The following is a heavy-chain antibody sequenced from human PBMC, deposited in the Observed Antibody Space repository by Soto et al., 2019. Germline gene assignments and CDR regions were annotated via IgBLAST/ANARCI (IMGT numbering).Heavy chain of an antibody. CDR3: ARDRNIVATIYKYYGMDV. J-gene: IGHJ6*02. CDR2: IIPIFSTP. V-gene: IGHV1-69*13. D-gene: IGHD5-12*01. CDR1: GGTFSSYA. Sequence: SVKVSCKASGGTFSSYAISWVRQAPGQGLEWMGGIIPIFSTPNYAQKFQGRVTITADESTSTAYMELSSLRSEDTAVYYCARDRNIVATIYKYYGMDVWGQGTKVTVYS.